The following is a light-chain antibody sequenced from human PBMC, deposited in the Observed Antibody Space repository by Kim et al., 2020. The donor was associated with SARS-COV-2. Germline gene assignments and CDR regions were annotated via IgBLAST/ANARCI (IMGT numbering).Light chain of an antibody. CDR3: QSWDSSTLV. Sequence: SYELTQPPSVSMSPGQTASITCSGDKLGDKYACWYQQKPGQSPVLAIYQDSKRPSGIPERFSGSNSGNTATLTISGTQAMDEADYYCQSWDSSTLVFGGG. J-gene: IGLJ2*01. CDR1: KLGDKY. CDR2: QDS. V-gene: IGLV3-1*01.